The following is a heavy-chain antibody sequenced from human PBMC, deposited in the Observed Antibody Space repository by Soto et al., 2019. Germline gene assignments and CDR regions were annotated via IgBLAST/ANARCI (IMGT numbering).Heavy chain of an antibody. CDR1: GYSISSGYY. V-gene: IGHV4-38-2*01. J-gene: IGHJ6*02. CDR2: IYHSGST. Sequence: SETLSLTCAVSGYSISSGYYWGWIRQPPGKGLEWIGSIYHSGSTYYNPSLKSRVTISVDTSKNQFSLKLSSVTAADTAVYYCAGSVTSRGYYYYGMDVWGQGTTVTVPS. CDR3: AGSVTSRGYYYYGMDV. D-gene: IGHD4-17*01.